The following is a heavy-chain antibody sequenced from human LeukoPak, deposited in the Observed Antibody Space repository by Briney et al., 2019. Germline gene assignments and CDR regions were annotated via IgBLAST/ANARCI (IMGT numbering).Heavy chain of an antibody. CDR2: ISDRGGRT. Sequence: ETGGSLRLSCAASGFTFSNYDMNWVRQAPGKGLEWVSGISDRGGRTYYADSVKGRFTISRDNAKNSLYLQMNSLRAEDTAVYYCARGPNFGTIPAYWDDDYWGQGTLVTVSS. CDR3: ARGPNFGTIPAYWDDDY. V-gene: IGHV3-21*01. J-gene: IGHJ4*02. CDR1: GFTFSNYD. D-gene: IGHD3-16*01.